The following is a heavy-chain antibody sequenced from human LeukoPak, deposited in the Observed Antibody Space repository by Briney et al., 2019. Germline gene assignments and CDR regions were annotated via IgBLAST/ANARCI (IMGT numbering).Heavy chain of an antibody. CDR3: ARIHYDFWSGYYPDYYYYGMDV. Sequence: SVKVSCKASGGTFSSYTISWVRQAPGQGLEWMGGIIPIFGTANYAQKFQGRVTITADESTSTAYMELSSLRSEDTAVYYCARIHYDFWSGYYPDYYYYGMDVWGQGTTVTVSS. J-gene: IGHJ6*02. CDR1: GGTFSSYT. V-gene: IGHV1-69*01. D-gene: IGHD3-3*01. CDR2: IIPIFGTA.